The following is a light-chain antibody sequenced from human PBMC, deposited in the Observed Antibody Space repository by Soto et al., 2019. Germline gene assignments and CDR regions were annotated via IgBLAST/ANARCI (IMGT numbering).Light chain of an antibody. V-gene: IGKV3-20*01. CDR2: GAS. J-gene: IGKJ2*01. CDR3: QQYGSSLPT. Sequence: EIVLTQSPGTRSLSPGERATLSCRASQSVTSSYLAWYQQKPGQAPRLLIYGASNRATGIPDRFSGSGSGTDFTLTISRLETEDCAVYYCQQYGSSLPTFGQGTKLEIK. CDR1: QSVTSSY.